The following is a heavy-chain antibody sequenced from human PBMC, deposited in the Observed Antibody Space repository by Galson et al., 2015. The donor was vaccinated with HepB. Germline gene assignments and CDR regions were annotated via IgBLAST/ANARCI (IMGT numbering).Heavy chain of an antibody. CDR3: AHSTGYDFWSGYYLPTPYFDY. D-gene: IGHD3-3*01. J-gene: IGHJ4*02. V-gene: IGHV2-5*02. CDR1: GFSLSTSGVG. CDR2: IYWDDDK. Sequence: PALVKPTQTLTLTCTFSGFSLSTSGVGVGWIRQPPGKALEWLALIYWDDDKRYSPSLKSRLTITKDTSKNQVVLTMTNMDPVDTATYYCAHSTGYDFWSGYYLPTPYFDYWGQGTLVTVSS.